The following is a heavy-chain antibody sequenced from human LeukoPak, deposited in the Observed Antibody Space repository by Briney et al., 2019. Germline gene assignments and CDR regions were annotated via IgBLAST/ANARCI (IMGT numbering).Heavy chain of an antibody. CDR1: GGSFSGYY. CDR2: INHSGYT. V-gene: IGHV4-34*01. Sequence: SETLSLTCAVYGGSFSGYYWSWIRQPPGKGLEWIGEINHSGYTNYNPSLKSRVTISVDSSKDQLSLKLSSVTAADTAVYYCARSPGWYGIYYYAGDVGGKGTTVTVSS. D-gene: IGHD6-19*01. J-gene: IGHJ6*04. CDR3: ARSPGWYGIYYYAGDV.